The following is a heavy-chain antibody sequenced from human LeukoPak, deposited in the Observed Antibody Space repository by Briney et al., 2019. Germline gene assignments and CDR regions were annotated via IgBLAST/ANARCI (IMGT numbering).Heavy chain of an antibody. V-gene: IGHV1-3*01. CDR3: ARDLKQFGGWLDY. J-gene: IGHJ4*02. D-gene: IGHD6-19*01. Sequence: ASVKVSCKASGYSFTNYAIHWVRQAPGQRLEWMRWITVGNGNTKYSQKFQDRVTITRDTSANTAYMELSSLRSEDTAVYYCARDLKQFGGWLDYWGQGTLVTVSS. CDR2: ITVGNGNT. CDR1: GYSFTNYA.